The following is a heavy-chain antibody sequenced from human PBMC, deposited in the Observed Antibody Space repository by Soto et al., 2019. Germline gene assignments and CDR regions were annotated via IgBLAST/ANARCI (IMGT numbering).Heavy chain of an antibody. J-gene: IGHJ6*04. Sequence: SETLSLTCAVYGGSFSGYYWSWIRQPPGKGLEWIGEINHSGSTNYNPSLKSRVTISVDTSKNQFSLKLSSVTAADTAVYYCARAFLGYEAPPPIVDVWGKGTTVTVSS. D-gene: IGHD6-13*01. CDR1: GGSFSGYY. V-gene: IGHV4-34*01. CDR2: INHSGST. CDR3: ARAFLGYEAPPPIVDV.